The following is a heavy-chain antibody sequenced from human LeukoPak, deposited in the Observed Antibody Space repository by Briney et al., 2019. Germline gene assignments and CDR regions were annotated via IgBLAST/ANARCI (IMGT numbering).Heavy chain of an antibody. CDR2: IYYSGST. CDR3: ARITMIVVVNLGWFDP. J-gene: IGHJ5*02. V-gene: IGHV4-39*01. D-gene: IGHD3-22*01. CDR1: GGSISSSSYY. Sequence: SETLSLTCTVSGGSISSSSYYWGWIRQPPGKGLEWIGSIYYSGSTYYNPSLKSRVTISVDTSKNQFSLKLSSVTAADTAVYYCARITMIVVVNLGWFDPWGQGTLVTVSS.